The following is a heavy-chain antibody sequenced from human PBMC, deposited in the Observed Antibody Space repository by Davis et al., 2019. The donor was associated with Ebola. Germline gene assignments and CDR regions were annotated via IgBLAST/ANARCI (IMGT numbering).Heavy chain of an antibody. CDR1: GGSISSGGYY. J-gene: IGHJ5*02. CDR2: IYYSGST. Sequence: MPSETLSLTCTVSGGSISSGGYYWSWIRQHPGKGLEWIGYIYYSGSTYYNPSLKSRVTISVDTSKNQFSLKLNSVTAADTAVYYCARHRDCSGGSCYRWNNWFDPWGQGTLVTVSS. CDR3: ARHRDCSGGSCYRWNNWFDP. V-gene: IGHV4-31*03. D-gene: IGHD2-15*01.